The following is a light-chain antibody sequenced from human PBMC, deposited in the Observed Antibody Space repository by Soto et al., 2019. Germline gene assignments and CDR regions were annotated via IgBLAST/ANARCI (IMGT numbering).Light chain of an antibody. CDR2: DVS. CDR1: SSDVGGYNY. Sequence: QSVLTQPASVSGSPGQSITISCTGTSSDVGGYNYVSWYQQHPGKAPKLTIYDVSNRPSGVSNRFSGSKSGNTASLTISGLQAEDEADYYCSSYTISSTLVFGGGTQLTVL. CDR3: SSYTISSTLV. J-gene: IGLJ2*01. V-gene: IGLV2-14*01.